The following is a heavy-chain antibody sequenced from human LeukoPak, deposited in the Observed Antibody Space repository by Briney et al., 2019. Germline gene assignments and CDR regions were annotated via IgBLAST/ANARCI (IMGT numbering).Heavy chain of an antibody. Sequence: SVKVSCKASGYTFTSYYMHWVRQAPGQGLEWMGGIIPIFGTANYAQKFQGRVTITADKSTSTAYMELSSLRSEDTAVYYCAREIVHYYDSSGYGGNDAFDIWGQGTMVTVSS. D-gene: IGHD3-22*01. CDR3: AREIVHYYDSSGYGGNDAFDI. V-gene: IGHV1-69*06. CDR2: IIPIFGTA. J-gene: IGHJ3*02. CDR1: GYTFTSYY.